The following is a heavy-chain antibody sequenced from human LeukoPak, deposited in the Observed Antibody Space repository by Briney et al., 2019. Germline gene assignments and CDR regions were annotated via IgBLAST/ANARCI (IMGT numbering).Heavy chain of an antibody. D-gene: IGHD6-19*01. Sequence: GGSLRPSCAASGFTFSSYEMNWVRQAPGKGLEWVSYISSSGRSIYYAGSVKGRFTISRDNAKNSLYLQMNSLRAEDTAVYYCARDDSAWYAYWGPGTLVTVSS. J-gene: IGHJ4*02. V-gene: IGHV3-48*03. CDR1: GFTFSSYE. CDR3: ARDDSAWYAY. CDR2: ISSSGRSI.